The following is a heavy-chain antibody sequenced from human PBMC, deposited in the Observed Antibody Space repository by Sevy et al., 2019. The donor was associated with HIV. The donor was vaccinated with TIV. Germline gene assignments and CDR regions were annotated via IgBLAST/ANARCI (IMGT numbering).Heavy chain of an antibody. J-gene: IGHJ4*02. CDR2: ISGSGGST. V-gene: IGHV3-23*01. D-gene: IGHD4-17*01. Sequence: GGSLRLSCAASGFTFSSYAMSWVRQAPGKWLEWVSAISGSGGSTYYADSVKGRFTISRDNSKNTLYLQMNSLRAEDTAVYYCAKAPSSLRCQHFDYWGQGTLVTVSS. CDR3: AKAPSSLRCQHFDY. CDR1: GFTFSSYA.